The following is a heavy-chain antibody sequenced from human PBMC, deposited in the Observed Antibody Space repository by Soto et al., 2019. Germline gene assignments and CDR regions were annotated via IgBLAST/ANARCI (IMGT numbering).Heavy chain of an antibody. D-gene: IGHD3-10*01. J-gene: IGHJ6*02. CDR2: ISGSGGST. Sequence: EVQLVESGGGLVQPGGSLRLSCEASGFTFSSYAMSWVRQAPGQGLEWVSAISGSGGSTYYADSVKGRFTITRDNSKTSRYLHMNRRRAEDTAVYYFAKWASGYYYYGMDVWGQGNTVTVSS. CDR3: AKWASGYYYYGMDV. V-gene: IGHV3-23*04. CDR1: GFTFSSYA.